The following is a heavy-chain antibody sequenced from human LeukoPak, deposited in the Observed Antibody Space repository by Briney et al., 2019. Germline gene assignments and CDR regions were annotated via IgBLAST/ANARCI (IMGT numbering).Heavy chain of an antibody. CDR3: ASVTVDYYDSSGYYYGDY. V-gene: IGHV1-69*13. J-gene: IGHJ4*02. CDR2: IIPIFGTA. D-gene: IGHD3-22*01. CDR1: GGTFSIYA. Sequence: SVKVSCTASGGTFSIYAISWVRQAPGQGLEWMGGIIPIFGTANYAQKFQGRVTITADESTSTAYMELNSLRSEDTAVYYCASVTVDYYDSSGYYYGDYWGQGTLVTVSS.